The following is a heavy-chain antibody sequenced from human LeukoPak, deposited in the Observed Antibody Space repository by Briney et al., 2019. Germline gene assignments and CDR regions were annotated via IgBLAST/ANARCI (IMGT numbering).Heavy chain of an antibody. D-gene: IGHD2-8*01. V-gene: IGHV3-23*01. Sequence: PGGSLRLSCAASGFSFNNYAMSWVRQAPGKGLEWVSAISGGGDATKYADSVKGRFTISRDNSKNTLSLQMNSLRAEDTALYYCAKSDRGTIGCKLLNYWGQGTLVTVSS. J-gene: IGHJ4*02. CDR3: AKSDRGTIGCKLLNY. CDR1: GFSFNNYA. CDR2: ISGGGDAT.